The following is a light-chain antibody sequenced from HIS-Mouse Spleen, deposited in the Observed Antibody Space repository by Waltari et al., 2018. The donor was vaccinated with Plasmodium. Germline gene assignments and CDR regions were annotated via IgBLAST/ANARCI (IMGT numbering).Light chain of an antibody. CDR1: QSISSW. CDR2: KAS. V-gene: IGKV1-5*03. CDR3: QQYNSSPYT. Sequence: DIQMTQSPSTLSASVGDRVTITGRASQSISSWLAWYQQKPGKAPKLLIYKASSLESGVPSRFSGSGSGTEFTLTISSLQPDDFATYYCQQYNSSPYTFGQGTKLEIK. J-gene: IGKJ2*01.